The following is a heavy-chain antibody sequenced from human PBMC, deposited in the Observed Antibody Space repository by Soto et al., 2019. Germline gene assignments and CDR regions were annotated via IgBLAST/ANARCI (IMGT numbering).Heavy chain of an antibody. Sequence: QVQLVQSGAEVKKPGASVKVSCKASGYTFTDYFIHWVRQAPGQGFEWMGWINPNSRGTNYAPKFQGSVTMTRDTYDTAAYVELRGLRSDDTAVYYCARVTLQARNWFDPWGQGALVTASS. CDR2: INPNSRGT. D-gene: IGHD2-15*01. CDR3: ARVTLQARNWFDP. CDR1: GYTFTDYF. V-gene: IGHV1-2*02. J-gene: IGHJ5*02.